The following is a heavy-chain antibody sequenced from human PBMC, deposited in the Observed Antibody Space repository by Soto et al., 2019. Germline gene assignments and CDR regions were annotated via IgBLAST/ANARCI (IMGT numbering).Heavy chain of an antibody. Sequence: EVQLLESGGGLVQPGGSLRLSCAGSGFTFSSYAMSWVRQAPGKGLEWVSAISGSGGSTYYADSVKGRFTISRDNSKNTLYLQMNSLRAEDTAVYYCAKDGDIVVVVAATRGYDYWGQGTLVTVSS. CDR2: ISGSGGST. V-gene: IGHV3-23*01. CDR1: GFTFSSYA. J-gene: IGHJ4*02. D-gene: IGHD2-15*01. CDR3: AKDGDIVVVVAATRGYDY.